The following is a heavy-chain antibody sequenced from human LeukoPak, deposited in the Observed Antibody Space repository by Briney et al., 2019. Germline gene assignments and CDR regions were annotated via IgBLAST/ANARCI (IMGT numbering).Heavy chain of an antibody. CDR2: INTNTGNP. CDR1: GYTFTSYA. CDR3: ARLMPVAGRDPNWFDP. D-gene: IGHD6-19*01. J-gene: IGHJ5*02. Sequence: GASVKVSCKASGYTFTSYAMNWVRQAPGQGLEWMGWINTNTGNPTYAQGFTGRFVFSLDTSVSTAYLQISSLKAEDTAVYYCARLMPVAGRDPNWFDPWGQGTLVTVSS. V-gene: IGHV7-4-1*02.